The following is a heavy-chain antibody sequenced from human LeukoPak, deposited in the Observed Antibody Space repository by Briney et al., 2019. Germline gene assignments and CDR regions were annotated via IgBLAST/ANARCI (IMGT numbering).Heavy chain of an antibody. CDR3: ARVGDHYHWYLDL. CDR1: GFRVSTNY. J-gene: IGHJ2*01. CDR2: LYSGSST. V-gene: IGHV3-53*01. D-gene: IGHD3-10*01. Sequence: GGSLRLSCAASGFRVSTNYMNWVRQAPGKGLEWDSILYSGSSTYYTDSVKGRFTISRDNSRNTLYLHMTNLRAEDTAVYYCARVGDHYHWYLDLWGRGSLLTVSS.